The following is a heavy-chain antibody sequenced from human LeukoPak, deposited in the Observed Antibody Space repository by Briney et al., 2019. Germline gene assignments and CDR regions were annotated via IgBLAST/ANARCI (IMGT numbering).Heavy chain of an antibody. CDR1: GYTFTGYY. CDR3: ARDRTRTGYSSGWYHDY. D-gene: IGHD6-19*01. J-gene: IGHJ4*02. CDR2: INPNSGGT. V-gene: IGHV1-2*02. Sequence: ASVKVSCTASGYTFTGYYMHWVRQAPGQGLEWMGWINPNSGGTNYAQKFQGRVTMTRDTSISTAYTELSRLRSDDTAVYYCARDRTRTGYSSGWYHDYWGQGTLVTVSS.